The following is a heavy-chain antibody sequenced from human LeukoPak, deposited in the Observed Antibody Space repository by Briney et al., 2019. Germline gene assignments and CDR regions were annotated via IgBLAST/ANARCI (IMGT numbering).Heavy chain of an antibody. CDR2: IYTTGTT. V-gene: IGHV4-4*07. CDR3: ARAPFTTSFQGMDV. D-gene: IGHD2-2*01. Sequence: SETLSLTCTVPGGSISSYYWTWIRQPAGKGLEWIGRIYTTGTTNYNPSLKSRVTMSLDTSKNQLSLKLNSVTAADTAVYYCARAPFTTSFQGMDVWGQGTTVTVSS. J-gene: IGHJ6*02. CDR1: GGSISSYY.